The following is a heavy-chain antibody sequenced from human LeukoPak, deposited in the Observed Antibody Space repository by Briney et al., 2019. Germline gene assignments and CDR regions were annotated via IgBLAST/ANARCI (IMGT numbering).Heavy chain of an antibody. J-gene: IGHJ3*02. Sequence: SETLSLTCAVYGGSFSDYFWNWIRQPPGKGLEWIGEINHSGSTNYNPSLKSRVTISVDTSKNQFSLKLSSVTAADTAVYYCARQGWELGDAFDIWGQGTMVTVSS. D-gene: IGHD1-26*01. CDR2: INHSGST. CDR1: GGSFSDYF. V-gene: IGHV4-34*01. CDR3: ARQGWELGDAFDI.